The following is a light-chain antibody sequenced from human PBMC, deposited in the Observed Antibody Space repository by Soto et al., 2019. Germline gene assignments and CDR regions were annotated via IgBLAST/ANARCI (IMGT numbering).Light chain of an antibody. CDR2: EVS. J-gene: IGLJ3*02. V-gene: IGLV2-14*01. CDR1: SGDVGAYKY. CDR3: SSFTHSSTWV. Sequence: QSVLTQPASVSGSPGQSITISCTGTSGDVGAYKYVSWYQQHPGKAPKVMIYEVSNRPSGVSNRFSGSKSGDTASLTISGLQAVDEADYYCSSFTHSSTWVFGGGTKLTVL.